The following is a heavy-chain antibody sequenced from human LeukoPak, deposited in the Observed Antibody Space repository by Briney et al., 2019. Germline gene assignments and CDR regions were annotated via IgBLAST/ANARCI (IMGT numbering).Heavy chain of an antibody. CDR2: IVVGSGNT. CDR3: AAAYYYDSSGYS. D-gene: IGHD3-22*01. CDR1: GFTFTSSA. Sequence: ASLKVSCKASGFTFTSSAMQWVRQARGQRLEWIGWIVVGSGNTNYAQKFQERVTITRDMSTSTAYMELSSLRSEDTAVYYCAAAYYYDSSGYSWGQGTLVTVSS. J-gene: IGHJ5*02. V-gene: IGHV1-58*02.